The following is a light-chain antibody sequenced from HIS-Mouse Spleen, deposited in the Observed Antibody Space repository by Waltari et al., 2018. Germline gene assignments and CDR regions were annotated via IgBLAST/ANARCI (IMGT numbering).Light chain of an antibody. V-gene: IGKV4-1*01. CDR1: QRVLYSSNNKNY. Sequence: IVMTQSPDSLAVSLGERATINCKSSQRVLYSSNNKNYLAWYQQKPGQPPKLLIYWASTRESGVPDRFSGSGSGTDFTLTISSLQAEDVAVYYCQQYYSTPPYTFGQGTKLEIK. CDR3: QQYYSTPPYT. J-gene: IGKJ2*01. CDR2: WAS.